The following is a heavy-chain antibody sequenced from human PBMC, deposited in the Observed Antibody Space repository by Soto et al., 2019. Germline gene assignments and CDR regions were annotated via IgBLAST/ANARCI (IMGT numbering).Heavy chain of an antibody. CDR1: GFTFSSYA. J-gene: IGHJ4*02. Sequence: PGGSLRLSCAASGFTFSSYAMHWVRQAPGKGLEWVAVISYDGSNKYYADSVKGRFTISRDNSKNTLYLQMNSLRAEDTAVYYCATTLGRSSGYALYYFDYWGQGTLVTVS. CDR3: ATTLGRSSGYALYYFDY. D-gene: IGHD3-22*01. V-gene: IGHV3-30-3*01. CDR2: ISYDGSNK.